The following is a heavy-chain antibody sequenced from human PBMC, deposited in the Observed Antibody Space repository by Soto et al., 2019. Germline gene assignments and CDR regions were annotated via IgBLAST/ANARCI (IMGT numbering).Heavy chain of an antibody. V-gene: IGHV5-10-1*01. D-gene: IGHD6-19*01. CDR2: IDPSDSYI. J-gene: IGHJ4*02. CDR3: ARHGAAIWLGY. CDR1: GYTFSGHW. Sequence: LGESLKISCKTSGYTFSGHWISWVRQVPGKGLQWMGNIDPSDSYINYNPASRGHVTFSVDKSSSPAYLHWRSLGPSDTAIYYCARHGAAIWLGYWGQGTLVTVSS.